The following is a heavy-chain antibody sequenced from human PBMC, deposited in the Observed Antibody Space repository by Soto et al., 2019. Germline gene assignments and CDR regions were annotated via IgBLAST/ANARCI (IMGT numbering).Heavy chain of an antibody. CDR3: ARGGYCSSTSCPTQNNWLDP. CDR1: GGSISSGGYY. D-gene: IGHD2-2*01. Sequence: PSETLSLTCTVSGGSISSGGYYWSWIRQHPGKGLEWIGYIYYSGSTYYNPSLKSRVTISVDTSKNQFSLKLSSVTAADTAVYYCARGGYCSSTSCPTQNNWLDPWGQGTLGTVSS. J-gene: IGHJ5*02. CDR2: IYYSGST. V-gene: IGHV4-31*03.